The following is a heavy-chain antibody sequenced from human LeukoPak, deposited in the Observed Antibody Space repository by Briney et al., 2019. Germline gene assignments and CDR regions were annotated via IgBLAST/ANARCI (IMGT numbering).Heavy chain of an antibody. D-gene: IGHD3-22*01. CDR3: ARAYYDSSAHSGGYDMDV. J-gene: IGHJ6*02. CDR1: GGSISSGGYS. V-gene: IGHV4-30-2*01. Sequence: SETLSLTCAVSGGSISSGGYSWSWIRQPPGKGLEWIGYIYHSGSTYYNPSLKSRVAMSVDRSKNQFSLKLNSVTAADTAVYYCARAYYDSSAHSGGYDMDVWGQGTTVTVS. CDR2: IYHSGST.